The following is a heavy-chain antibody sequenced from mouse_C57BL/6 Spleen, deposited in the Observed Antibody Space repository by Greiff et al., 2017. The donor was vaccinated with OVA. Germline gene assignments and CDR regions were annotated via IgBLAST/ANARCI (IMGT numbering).Heavy chain of an antibody. Sequence: QVQLQQPGAELVKPGASVKLSCKASGYTFTSYWMQWVKQRPGPGLEWIGEIDPSDSYTNYNQKFKGKATLTVDTSSSTAYMQLSSLTSEDSAVYYCAREDDGHWGQGTTLTVSS. J-gene: IGHJ2*01. D-gene: IGHD2-3*01. V-gene: IGHV1-50*01. CDR1: GYTFTSYW. CDR3: AREDDGH. CDR2: IDPSDSYT.